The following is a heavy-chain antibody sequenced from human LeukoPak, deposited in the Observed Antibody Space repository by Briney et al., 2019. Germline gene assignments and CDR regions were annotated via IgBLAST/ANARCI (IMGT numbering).Heavy chain of an antibody. Sequence: SETLSLTCAVYGGSFSGYYWSWIRQPPGKGLEWIGEINHSGSTNYNPSLKSRVTISVDTSKNQFSLELSSVTAADTAVYYCAREVLLWFGESPFDYWGQGTLVTVSA. CDR1: GGSFSGYY. J-gene: IGHJ4*02. CDR3: AREVLLWFGESPFDY. V-gene: IGHV4-34*01. CDR2: INHSGST. D-gene: IGHD3-10*01.